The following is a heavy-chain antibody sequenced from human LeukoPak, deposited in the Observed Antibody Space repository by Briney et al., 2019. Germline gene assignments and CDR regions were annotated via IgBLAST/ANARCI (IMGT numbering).Heavy chain of an antibody. CDR1: GFTFSDYY. CDR2: ISSSGSTI. V-gene: IGHV3-11*01. J-gene: IGHJ4*02. Sequence: AGGSLRLSCAASGFTFSDYYMSWIRQAPGKGLEWVSYISSSGSTIYYADSVKGRFTISRDNAKNSLYLQMNSLRAEDTAVYYCARDWANSDYFDYWGQGTLVTVSS. D-gene: IGHD4-23*01. CDR3: ARDWANSDYFDY.